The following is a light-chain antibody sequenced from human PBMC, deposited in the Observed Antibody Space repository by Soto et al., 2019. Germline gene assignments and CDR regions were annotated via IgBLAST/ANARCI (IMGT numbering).Light chain of an antibody. Sequence: DIQMTQSPSTLSASVGDKVTITCRASQSISSGLAGYQQKPGEAPKLLIYDASSLESGVPSRFSGSGSGTEFPLTISSLQPDDFATYYCQQYKSYVLTFGGGTKVEIK. V-gene: IGKV1-5*01. CDR1: QSISSG. CDR2: DAS. CDR3: QQYKSYVLT. J-gene: IGKJ4*01.